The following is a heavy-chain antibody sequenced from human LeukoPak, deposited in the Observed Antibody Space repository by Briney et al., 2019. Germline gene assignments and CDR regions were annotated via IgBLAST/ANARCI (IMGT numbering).Heavy chain of an antibody. Sequence: GGSLRLSCAASGFTFSSYWMSWVRQAPGKGLEWVSSISGDSYYIYSADSLKGRITISRDNAKNSLYLQMDSLRAEDTAIYYCARGITTAGPYYMAVWGKGTTVTVSS. V-gene: IGHV3-21*06. CDR3: ARGITTAGPYYMAV. CDR2: ISGDSYYI. CDR1: GFTFSSYW. D-gene: IGHD6-13*01. J-gene: IGHJ6*03.